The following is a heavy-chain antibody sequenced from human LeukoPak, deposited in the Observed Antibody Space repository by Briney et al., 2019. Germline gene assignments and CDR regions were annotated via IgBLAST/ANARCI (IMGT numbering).Heavy chain of an antibody. CDR2: INHSGST. V-gene: IGHV4-34*01. Sequence: SETLSLTCAVYGESFSGYYWSWICQPPGKGLEWIGEINHSGSTNYNPSLKSRVTISVDTSKNQFSLKLSSVTAADTAVYYCARGGGRYCSSASCHLDYWGQGTLVTVSS. D-gene: IGHD2-2*01. CDR3: ARGGGRYCSSASCHLDY. J-gene: IGHJ4*02. CDR1: GESFSGYY.